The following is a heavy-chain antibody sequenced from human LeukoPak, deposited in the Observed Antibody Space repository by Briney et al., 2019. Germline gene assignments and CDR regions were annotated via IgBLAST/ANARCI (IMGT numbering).Heavy chain of an antibody. CDR3: ARDRRIMITFGGVIVPGHFDY. J-gene: IGHJ4*02. V-gene: IGHV1-18*01. Sequence: ASVKVSCKASGYTFTSYGISWVRQAPGQGLEWVGWISAYNGNTNYAQKLQGRVTMTTDTSTSTAYMELRSLRSDDTAVYYCARDRRIMITFGGVIVPGHFDYWGQGTLVTVSS. D-gene: IGHD3-16*02. CDR1: GYTFTSYG. CDR2: ISAYNGNT.